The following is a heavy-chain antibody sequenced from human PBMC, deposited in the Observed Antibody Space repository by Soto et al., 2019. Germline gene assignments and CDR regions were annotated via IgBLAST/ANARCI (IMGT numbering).Heavy chain of an antibody. Sequence: ASVKVSCKASGYTFTSYGISWVRQAPGQGLEGMGWISAYNGNTNYAQKLQGRVTMTTDTPTSTAYMELRSLRSDDTAVYYCARGPDIVATTYFDYWGQGSLLTVYS. CDR3: ARGPDIVATTYFDY. D-gene: IGHD5-12*01. CDR2: ISAYNGNT. V-gene: IGHV1-18*01. CDR1: GYTFTSYG. J-gene: IGHJ4*02.